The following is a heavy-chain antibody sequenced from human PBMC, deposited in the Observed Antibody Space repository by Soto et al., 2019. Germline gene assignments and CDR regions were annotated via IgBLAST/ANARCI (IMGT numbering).Heavy chain of an antibody. J-gene: IGHJ4*02. D-gene: IGHD2-8*01. Sequence: GESLKISCKGSGYSFTSYWIGWVRQMPGKGLEWMGIIYPGDSDTRYSPSFQGQVTISADKSISTAYLQWSSLKASDTAIYYCASGYCTNGVCLDYWGQGTLVTVSS. CDR1: GYSFTSYW. CDR3: ASGYCTNGVCLDY. CDR2: IYPGDSDT. V-gene: IGHV5-51*01.